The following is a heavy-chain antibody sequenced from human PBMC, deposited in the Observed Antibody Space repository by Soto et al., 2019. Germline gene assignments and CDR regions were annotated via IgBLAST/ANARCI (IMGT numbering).Heavy chain of an antibody. V-gene: IGHV1-46*01. J-gene: IGHJ3*02. CDR2: INPSGGST. D-gene: IGHD2-15*01. CDR3: ARGGLIIVVGAGDAFDI. Sequence: GASVKVSCKASGYTFTGYYMHWVRQAPGQGLEWMGIINPSGGSTSYAQKFQGRVTMTRDTSTSTVYMELSSLRSEDTAVYYCARGGLIIVVGAGDAFDIWGQGTMVTVSS. CDR1: GYTFTGYY.